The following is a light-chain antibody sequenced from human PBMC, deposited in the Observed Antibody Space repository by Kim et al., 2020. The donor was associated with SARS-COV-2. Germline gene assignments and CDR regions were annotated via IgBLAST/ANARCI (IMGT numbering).Light chain of an antibody. V-gene: IGKV2-28*01. CDR1: QSLLHSNGYNY. Sequence: DIVMTQSPLSLPVTPGEPASISCRSSQSLLHSNGYNYLDWYLQKPGQSPQLLIYLGSNRASGVPDRFSGSGSGTDFTLKISRLEAEDVGVYYCKQAIQTPFTFGGGTKVDIK. CDR2: LGS. CDR3: KQAIQTPFT. J-gene: IGKJ4*01.